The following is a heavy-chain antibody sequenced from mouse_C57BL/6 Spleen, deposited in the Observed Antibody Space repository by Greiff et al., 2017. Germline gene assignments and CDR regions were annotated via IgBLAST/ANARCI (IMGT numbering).Heavy chain of an antibody. J-gene: IGHJ2*01. CDR2: IYPSDSET. Sequence: QVQLQQPGAELVRPGSSVKLSCKASGYTFTSYWMDWVKQRPGQGLEWIGNIYPSDSETHYNQKFKDKATLTVDKSSSTAYMQLSSLTSEDSAVYYCARSRTGHFDYWGQGTTLTGSS. D-gene: IGHD4-1*01. V-gene: IGHV1-61*01. CDR1: GYTFTSYW. CDR3: ARSRTGHFDY.